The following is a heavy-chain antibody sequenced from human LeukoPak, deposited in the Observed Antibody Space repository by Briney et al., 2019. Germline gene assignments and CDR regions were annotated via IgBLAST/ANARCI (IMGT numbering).Heavy chain of an antibody. CDR1: GFTFSDYW. CDR2: IDQDGGGK. D-gene: IGHD2-21*02. CDR3: ARGDSAPFDY. V-gene: IGHV3-7*01. Sequence: GGSLRLSCAASGFTFSDYWMNWVRQAPGKGLEWVANIDQDGGGKYYLDSVKGRFTISRDNAKSSLYLQIDSLRAEDTAVYYCARGDSAPFDYWGQGSLLTVSS. J-gene: IGHJ4*02.